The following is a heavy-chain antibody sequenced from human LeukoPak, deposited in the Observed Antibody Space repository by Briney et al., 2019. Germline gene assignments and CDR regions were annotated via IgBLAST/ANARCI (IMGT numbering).Heavy chain of an antibody. CDR2: IYYSGST. Sequence: SETLSLTCTVSGGSISSSSYYWGWIRQPPGKGLEWIGSIYYSGSTYYNPSLKSRVTISVDTSKNQFSLKLSSVTAADTAVYYCARVSDYSGSGSYSSYYFDYWGQGTLVTVSS. V-gene: IGHV4-39*01. J-gene: IGHJ4*02. D-gene: IGHD3-10*01. CDR1: GGSISSSSYY. CDR3: ARVSDYSGSGSYSSYYFDY.